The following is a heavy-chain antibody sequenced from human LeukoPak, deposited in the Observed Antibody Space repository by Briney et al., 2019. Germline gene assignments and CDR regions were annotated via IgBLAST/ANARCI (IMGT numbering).Heavy chain of an antibody. CDR1: GGSISSSTYY. CDR2: IYYSGST. V-gene: IGHV4-39*07. Sequence: PSETLSLTFTVSGGSISSSTYYWGWIRQPPGKGLEWIGSIYYSGSTYYNPSLKSRVTMSVDTSKNQFSLKLSSVTAADTAVYYCARGPDDAFDIWGQGTMVTVSS. CDR3: ARGPDDAFDI. J-gene: IGHJ3*02.